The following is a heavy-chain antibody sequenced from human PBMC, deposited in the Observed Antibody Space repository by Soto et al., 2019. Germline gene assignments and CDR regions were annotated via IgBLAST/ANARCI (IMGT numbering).Heavy chain of an antibody. D-gene: IGHD3-22*01. CDR1: GFTFRNYA. CDR2: ISGRGGST. V-gene: IGHV3-23*01. Sequence: GGSLRLSCIASGFTFRNYAMSWVRQAPGKGLEWVSGISGRGGSTHYTDSVKGRFTISRDNSKNTLYLQMNALRAEDTAVYYCAKDPTYDSSGYECVGLPYGGQRIMVTFS. CDR3: AKDPTYDSSGYECVGLPY. J-gene: IGHJ4*02.